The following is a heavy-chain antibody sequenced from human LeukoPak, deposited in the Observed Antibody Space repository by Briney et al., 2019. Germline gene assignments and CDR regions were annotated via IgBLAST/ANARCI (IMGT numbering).Heavy chain of an antibody. CDR1: GFTFSSYG. D-gene: IGHD1-26*01. V-gene: IGHV3-33*01. Sequence: GGSLRLSCAASGFTFSSYGMHWVRQAPGKGLEWVAVIWYDGGNKYYADSVKGRFTISRDNSKNTLVLQMNSLRAEDTAVYYCARDRGSYRNFDWFDPWGQGTLVIVSS. CDR2: IWYDGGNK. CDR3: ARDRGSYRNFDWFDP. J-gene: IGHJ5*02.